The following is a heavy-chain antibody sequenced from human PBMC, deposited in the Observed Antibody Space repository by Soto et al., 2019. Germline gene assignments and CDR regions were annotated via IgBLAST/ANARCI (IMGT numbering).Heavy chain of an antibody. CDR1: GYSFTSYW. Sequence: GESLKISCKGSGYSFTSYWIGWVLQMPGKGLEWMGIIYPGDSDTRYSPSFQGQVTISADKSISTAYLQWSSLKASDTAMYYCARPVDTAMGHPGWFDPWGQGTLVSVSS. D-gene: IGHD5-18*01. V-gene: IGHV5-51*01. CDR2: IYPGDSDT. J-gene: IGHJ5*02. CDR3: ARPVDTAMGHPGWFDP.